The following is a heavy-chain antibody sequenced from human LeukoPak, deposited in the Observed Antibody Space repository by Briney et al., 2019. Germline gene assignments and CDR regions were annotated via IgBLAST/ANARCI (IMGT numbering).Heavy chain of an antibody. CDR3: ASRFGEPPDNWFDP. J-gene: IGHJ5*02. Sequence: PSETLSLTCAVYGGSFSGYYWSWIRQPPGKGLEWIGEINHSGSTNYNPSLKSRVTISIDPSKNQFSLHLSSVTAADTAVYYCASRFGEPPDNWFDPWGQGTLVTVPS. V-gene: IGHV4-34*01. D-gene: IGHD3-10*01. CDR1: GGSFSGYY. CDR2: INHSGST.